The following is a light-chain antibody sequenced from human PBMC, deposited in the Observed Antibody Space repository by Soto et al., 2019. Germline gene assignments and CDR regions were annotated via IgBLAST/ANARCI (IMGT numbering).Light chain of an antibody. Sequence: IQMTQSPSSLSASLGDRVTITCRASQDISQSVNWYQQKPGKAPKLLIYAARSLESGVPSRFSGSGSGTEFALSISSLQPEDSANYFCQQSTVTPHTFGQGTMLQI. CDR1: QDISQS. CDR2: AAR. V-gene: IGKV1-39*01. CDR3: QQSTVTPHT. J-gene: IGKJ2*01.